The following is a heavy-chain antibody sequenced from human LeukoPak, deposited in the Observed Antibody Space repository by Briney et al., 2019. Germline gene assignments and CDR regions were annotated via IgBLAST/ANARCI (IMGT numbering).Heavy chain of an antibody. J-gene: IGHJ4*02. V-gene: IGHV4-59*08. Sequence: SETLSLTCTVSGGSISSYYWSWIRQPPGKGLEWIGYIYYSGSTNYNPSLKSRVTISVDTSKNQFSLKLSSVTAADTAVYYCARLLYYYDSSGYPDYWGQGTLVTVSS. CDR1: GGSISSYY. CDR3: ARLLYYYDSSGYPDY. D-gene: IGHD3-22*01. CDR2: IYYSGST.